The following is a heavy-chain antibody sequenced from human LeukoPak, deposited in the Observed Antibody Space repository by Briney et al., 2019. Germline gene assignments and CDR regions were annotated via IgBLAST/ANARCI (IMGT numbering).Heavy chain of an antibody. Sequence: GGSLRFSCTASGFPFSNYAMHWVRQAPGQGLDWVAVISYDGTNKYYADSVKGRFTISRDNSKNTLYLQMNSLRAEDAAAYYCARDQGVETGIILYYFDLWGQGTLVTVSS. CDR3: ARDQGVETGIILYYFDL. D-gene: IGHD3-16*01. V-gene: IGHV3-30-3*01. CDR1: GFPFSNYA. CDR2: ISYDGTNK. J-gene: IGHJ4*02.